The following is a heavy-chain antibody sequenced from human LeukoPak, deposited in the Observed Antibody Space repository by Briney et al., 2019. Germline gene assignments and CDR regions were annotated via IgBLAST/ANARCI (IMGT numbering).Heavy chain of an antibody. Sequence: GSLRLSCAASGFTFDDYAMHWVRQAPGKGLEWVSLISWDGGSTYYADSVKGRFTISRDNSKNSLYLQMNSLRAEDTALYYCAKGLSSSWGYYYYGMDVWGQGTTVTVSS. V-gene: IGHV3-43D*03. CDR3: AKGLSSSWGYYYYGMDV. CDR2: ISWDGGST. J-gene: IGHJ6*02. CDR1: GFTFDDYA. D-gene: IGHD6-13*01.